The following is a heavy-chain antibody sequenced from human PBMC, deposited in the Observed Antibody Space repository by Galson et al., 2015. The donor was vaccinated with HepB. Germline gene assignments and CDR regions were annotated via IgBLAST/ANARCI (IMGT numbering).Heavy chain of an antibody. CDR3: AKDSERLPHIAAAGTADY. D-gene: IGHD6-13*01. CDR2: ISYDGSNK. CDR1: GFTFSSYG. Sequence: SLRLSCAASGFTFSSYGMHWVRQAPGKGLEWVAVISYDGSNKYYADSVKGRFTISRDNSKNTLYLQMNSLRAEDTAVYYCAKDSERLPHIAAAGTADYWGQGTLVTVSS. V-gene: IGHV3-30*18. J-gene: IGHJ4*02.